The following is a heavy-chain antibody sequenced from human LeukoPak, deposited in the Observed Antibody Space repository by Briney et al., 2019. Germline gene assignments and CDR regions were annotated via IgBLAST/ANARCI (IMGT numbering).Heavy chain of an antibody. CDR3: TRGDNFDS. J-gene: IGHJ4*02. Sequence: GGSLRLSCAASGFTFSPYWMHWVRQAPGKGLVWVSRIKDDGSITSYADSVKGRFTISRDNAKNTLFLQVNSLRADDTAVYYCTRGDNFDSWGQGTLVTVSS. CDR1: GFTFSPYW. CDR2: IKDDGSIT. D-gene: IGHD3-16*01. V-gene: IGHV3-74*01.